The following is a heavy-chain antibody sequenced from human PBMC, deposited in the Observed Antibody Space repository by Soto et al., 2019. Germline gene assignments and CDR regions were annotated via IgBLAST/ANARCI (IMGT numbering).Heavy chain of an antibody. D-gene: IGHD3-3*01. Sequence: PGGSLRLSCAASGFTFSSYGMHWVRQAPGKGLEWVAVISYDGSNKYYADSVKGRFTISRDNSKHTLYLQMNSLRAEDTAVYYCAKGGGGVTIFPGPVDYWGQGTLVTVSS. CDR2: ISYDGSNK. CDR3: AKGGGGVTIFPGPVDY. CDR1: GFTFSSYG. J-gene: IGHJ4*02. V-gene: IGHV3-30*18.